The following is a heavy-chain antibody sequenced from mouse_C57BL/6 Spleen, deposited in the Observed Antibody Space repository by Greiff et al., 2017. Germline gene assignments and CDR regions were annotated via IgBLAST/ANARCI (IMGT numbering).Heavy chain of an antibody. D-gene: IGHD1-1*01. V-gene: IGHV1-4*01. Sequence: QVQLQQSGAELARPGASVKMSCKASGYTFTSYTMHWVKQRPGQGLEWIGYINPSSGYTKYNQKFKDKATLTADKSSSTAYMQLSSLTSEDSAVYYGARSTVYYGSSYGFAYWGQGTLVTVSA. J-gene: IGHJ3*01. CDR3: ARSTVYYGSSYGFAY. CDR1: GYTFTSYT. CDR2: INPSSGYT.